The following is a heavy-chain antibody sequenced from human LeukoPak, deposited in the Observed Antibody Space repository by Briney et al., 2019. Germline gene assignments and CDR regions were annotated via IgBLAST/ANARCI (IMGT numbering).Heavy chain of an antibody. CDR3: ASCGGDCHDDAFDI. V-gene: IGHV1-18*01. D-gene: IGHD2-21*02. Sequence: ASVKVSCKAPGYTFTSYGISWVRQAPGQGLEWMGWISAYNGNTNYAQKLQGRDTMTTDTSTSTAYMELRSLRSDDTAVYYCASCGGDCHDDAFDIWGQGTMVTVSS. CDR1: GYTFTSYG. J-gene: IGHJ3*02. CDR2: ISAYNGNT.